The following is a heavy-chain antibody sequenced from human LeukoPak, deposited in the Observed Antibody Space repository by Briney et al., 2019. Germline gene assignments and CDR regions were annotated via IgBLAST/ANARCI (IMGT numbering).Heavy chain of an antibody. Sequence: GSLRLSCAASGSTFSSYAMHWVRQAPGKGLEWVAAISYDGSNKYYADSVKGRFTISRDNSKNTLYLQMNSLRAEDTAVYYCATLDIVATISAYYGMDVWGQGTTVTVSS. CDR2: ISYDGSNK. CDR3: ATLDIVATISAYYGMDV. D-gene: IGHD5-12*01. V-gene: IGHV3-30-3*01. CDR1: GSTFSSYA. J-gene: IGHJ6*02.